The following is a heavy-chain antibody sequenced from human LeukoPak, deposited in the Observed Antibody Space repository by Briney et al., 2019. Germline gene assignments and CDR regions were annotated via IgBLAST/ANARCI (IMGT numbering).Heavy chain of an antibody. Sequence: PSETLSLTCTVSGGSISTYYWSWIRQPPGKGLEWIGYIYYSGSTNYNPSLKSRVTISVDTSKNKFSLKLSSVTAADTAVYYCARRRSSWYLGAFDIWGQGTVVTVSS. V-gene: IGHV4-59*12. D-gene: IGHD6-13*01. CDR1: GGSISTYY. CDR3: ARRRSSWYLGAFDI. J-gene: IGHJ3*02. CDR2: IYYSGST.